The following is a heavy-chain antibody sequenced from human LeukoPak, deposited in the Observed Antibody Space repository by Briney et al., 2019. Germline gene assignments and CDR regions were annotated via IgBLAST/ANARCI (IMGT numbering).Heavy chain of an antibody. J-gene: IGHJ3*02. CDR1: GYTFTSYY. V-gene: IGHV1-46*01. D-gene: IGHD3-22*01. CDR3: ATENTYFQYYYDSSGYYYVGTVGAFDI. Sequence: ASVKVSCKASGYTFTSYYMHWVRQAPGQGLEWMGIINPSGGSTSYAQKFQGRVTMTRDTSTSTAYMELSSLRSEDTAVYYCATENTYFQYYYDSSGYYYVGTVGAFDIWGQGTMVTVSS. CDR2: INPSGGST.